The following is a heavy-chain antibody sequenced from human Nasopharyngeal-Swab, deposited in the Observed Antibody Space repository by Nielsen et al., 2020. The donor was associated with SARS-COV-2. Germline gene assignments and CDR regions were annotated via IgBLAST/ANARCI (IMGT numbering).Heavy chain of an antibody. J-gene: IGHJ4*02. D-gene: IGHD3-22*01. CDR3: ASIIEMWLIH. Sequence: SVKVSCKASGGTFSSYAISWVRQAPGQGLEWMGGIIPIFGTPKYAEKFLGRVTINADESTSTVYMELSSLGFEDTAMYYCASIIEMWLIHWGQGTLVTVSS. CDR2: IIPIFGTP. V-gene: IGHV1-69*13. CDR1: GGTFSSYA.